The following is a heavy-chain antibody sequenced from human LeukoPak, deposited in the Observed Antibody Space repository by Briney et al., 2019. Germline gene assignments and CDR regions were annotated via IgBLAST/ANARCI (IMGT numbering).Heavy chain of an antibody. CDR3: ASTHPSSWYLGAFDI. CDR1: GGSIRSGNYY. J-gene: IGHJ3*02. V-gene: IGHV4-61*02. Sequence: SEALSLTCTVSGGSIRSGNYYWSWIRQPAGKGLEWIGRIYSSGSTNYNPSLKSRVTISVDTSKNQFSLKLSSVTAADTAVYYCASTHPSSWYLGAFDIWGQGTMVTVSS. D-gene: IGHD6-13*01. CDR2: IYSSGST.